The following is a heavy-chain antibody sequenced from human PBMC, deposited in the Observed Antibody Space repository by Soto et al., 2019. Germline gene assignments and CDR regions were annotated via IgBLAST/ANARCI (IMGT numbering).Heavy chain of an antibody. CDR2: INHSGST. Sequence: PSETLSLTCAVYGGSFSGYYWSWIRQPPGKGLEWIGEINHSGSTNYNPSLKSRVTISVDTSKNQFSLKLSSVTAADTAVYYCARGPYSGYGISDYWGQGTLVTVSS. V-gene: IGHV4-34*01. D-gene: IGHD5-12*01. CDR1: GGSFSGYY. CDR3: ARGPYSGYGISDY. J-gene: IGHJ4*02.